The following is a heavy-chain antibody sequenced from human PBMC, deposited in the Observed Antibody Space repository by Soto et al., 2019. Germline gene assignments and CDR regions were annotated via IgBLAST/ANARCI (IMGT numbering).Heavy chain of an antibody. CDR1: GYTFTSYG. V-gene: IGHV1-18*04. Sequence: QVQLVQSGGEVTKPGASVKVSCKSSGYTFTSYGVSWVRQAPGQGLEWLGWISVYTGNTKQAQKFQDRVNLTTEASTSTAYMELRSVRSDDTPVYYCARDRCTTARCYTHQFDVWGQGTTVTVSS. CDR3: ARDRCTTARCYTHQFDV. D-gene: IGHD2-2*01. J-gene: IGHJ6*01. CDR2: ISVYTGNT.